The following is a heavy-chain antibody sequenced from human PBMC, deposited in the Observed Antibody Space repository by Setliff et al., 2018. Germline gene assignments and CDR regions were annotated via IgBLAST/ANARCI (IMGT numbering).Heavy chain of an antibody. CDR1: GFTFSEEW. D-gene: IGHD1-26*01. V-gene: IGHV3-15*01. Sequence: GGSLRLSCAASGFTFSEEWMSWVRQAPGKGLEWIGRIKSEIAGGTTDYGAPVKGRFTISRDDSKNTLLLQMNNLKTEDTALYYCTTAHYTGNSRTLDFWGPGTLVTVSS. CDR3: TTAHYTGNSRTLDF. J-gene: IGHJ4*02. CDR2: IKSEIAGGTT.